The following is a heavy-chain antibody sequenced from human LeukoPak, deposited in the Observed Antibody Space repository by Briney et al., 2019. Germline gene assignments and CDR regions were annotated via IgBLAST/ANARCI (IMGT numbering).Heavy chain of an antibody. J-gene: IGHJ4*02. Sequence: SETLSLTRAVYGGSFSGYYWSWIRQPPGKGLEWIGEINHSGSTNYNPSLKSRVTISVDTSKNQFSLKLSSVTAADTAVYYCARGSIAAHFDYWGQGTLVTVSS. CDR3: ARGSIAAHFDY. V-gene: IGHV4-34*01. D-gene: IGHD6-6*01. CDR2: INHSGST. CDR1: GGSFSGYY.